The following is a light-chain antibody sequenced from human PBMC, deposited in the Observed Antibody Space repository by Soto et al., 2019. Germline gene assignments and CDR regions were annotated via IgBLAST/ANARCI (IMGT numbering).Light chain of an antibody. CDR1: QSVSSSF. J-gene: IGKJ5*01. CDR3: QQYGSSPIT. V-gene: IGKV3-20*01. CDR2: GAS. Sequence: EIVLTQSPGTLSLSPGERATLSCRASQSVSSSFLAWYQQKPGQATRLLIYGASSRATGIPDRFSGSGSGTAFPLTIRRLEPEDFAVYYCQQYGSSPITLGQGTRLEIK.